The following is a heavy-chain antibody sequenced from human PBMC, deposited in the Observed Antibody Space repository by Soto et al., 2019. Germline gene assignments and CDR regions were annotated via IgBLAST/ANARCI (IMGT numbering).Heavy chain of an antibody. Sequence: GASVKVSCKASGYTFTSYDINWVRQAAGQGLEWLGWMNPNSGNTGYALKFQGRVTITADKSTSTAYMELSSLRSEDTAVYYCATEYAMVRGVFGYWGQGTLVTVSS. J-gene: IGHJ4*02. V-gene: IGHV1-8*01. D-gene: IGHD3-10*01. CDR2: MNPNSGNT. CDR3: ATEYAMVRGVFGY. CDR1: GYTFTSYD.